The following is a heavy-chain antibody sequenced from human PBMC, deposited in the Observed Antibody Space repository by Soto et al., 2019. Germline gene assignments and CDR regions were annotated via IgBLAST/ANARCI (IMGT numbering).Heavy chain of an antibody. CDR3: ATTRSYYDFWSGYFLPARRGFWFDP. J-gene: IGHJ5*02. CDR2: FDPEDGET. Sequence: ASVKVSCKVSGYTPTELSMHWVRQAPGKGLEWMGGFDPEDGETIYAQKFQGRVTMTEDTSTDTAYMELSSLRSEDTAVYYCATTRSYYDFWSGYFLPARRGFWFDPWGQGTLVTVSS. V-gene: IGHV1-24*01. CDR1: GYTPTELS. D-gene: IGHD3-3*01.